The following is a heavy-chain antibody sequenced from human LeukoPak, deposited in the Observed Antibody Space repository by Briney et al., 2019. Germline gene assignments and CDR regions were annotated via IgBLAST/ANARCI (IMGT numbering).Heavy chain of an antibody. Sequence: GGSLRLSCAASGFTFSSYGMHWVRQAPGKGLEWVAFIRYDGSNKYYADSVKGRFTISRDNSKNTLYLQMNSLRAEDTAVYYCANERITIFGVAYSSFDYWGQGTLVTVSS. CDR3: ANERITIFGVAYSSFDY. CDR1: GFTFSSYG. J-gene: IGHJ4*02. CDR2: IRYDGSNK. D-gene: IGHD3-3*01. V-gene: IGHV3-30*02.